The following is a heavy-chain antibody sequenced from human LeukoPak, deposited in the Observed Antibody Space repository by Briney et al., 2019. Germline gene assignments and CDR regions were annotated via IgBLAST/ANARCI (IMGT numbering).Heavy chain of an antibody. V-gene: IGHV3-13*01. CDR2: IGTTGDT. D-gene: IGHD6-19*01. CDR1: GFTFNKYD. Sequence: GGSLRLSCAASGFTFNKYDMHWVRQRTGKGLEWVSVIGTTGDTFYSDSVKGRFTISRENPETSLNLQMDSLRAEDTAVYYCARDAGEAVTGTIYDCWGQGTLVTVSS. J-gene: IGHJ4*02. CDR3: ARDAGEAVTGTIYDC.